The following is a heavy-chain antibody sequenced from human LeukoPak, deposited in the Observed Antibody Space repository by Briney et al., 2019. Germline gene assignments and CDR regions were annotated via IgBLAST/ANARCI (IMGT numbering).Heavy chain of an antibody. J-gene: IGHJ6*03. V-gene: IGHV4-34*01. D-gene: IGHD2-8*01. CDR1: GGSFSGYY. CDR3: ARGMGFYYYYMDV. CDR2: INHSGST. Sequence: SETLSLTCAVYGGSFSGYYWSWIRQPPGKGLEWIGEINHSGSTNYNPSLKSRVTISVDTSKNQFSLKLSSATAADTAVYYCARGMGFYYYYMDVWGKGTTVTVSS.